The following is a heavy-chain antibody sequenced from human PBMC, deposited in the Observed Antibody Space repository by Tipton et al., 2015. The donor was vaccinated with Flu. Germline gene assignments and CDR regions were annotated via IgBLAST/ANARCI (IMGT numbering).Heavy chain of an antibody. CDR3: ARYYLVVVPPTCPEGWFDP. V-gene: IGHV3-11*01. CDR1: GFTFNDYY. Sequence: GSLRLSCTASGFTFNDYYISWIRQAPGEGLEWVSYISGSGSTIYYADSVRGRFTISRDNGKNSVFLQMNSLRADDTAVYYCARYYLVVVPPTCPEGWFDPWGRGTLVTVSS. CDR2: ISGSGSTI. J-gene: IGHJ5*02. D-gene: IGHD2-15*01.